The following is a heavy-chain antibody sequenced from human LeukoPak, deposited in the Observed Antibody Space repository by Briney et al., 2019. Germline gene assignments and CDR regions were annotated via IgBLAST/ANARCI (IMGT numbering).Heavy chain of an antibody. CDR3: ARHSDVIGAI. Sequence: GESLKISRNASGYTFTHQWIGWVRQKSGRGLEWMGIIYPRDSDTRYSPSFQGHVSISADTSINTAYLEWSRLEASDTAIYYCARHSDVIGAIWGQGTLVTVSS. CDR2: IYPRDSDT. J-gene: IGHJ4*02. V-gene: IGHV5-51*01. D-gene: IGHD3-10*01. CDR1: GYTFTHQW.